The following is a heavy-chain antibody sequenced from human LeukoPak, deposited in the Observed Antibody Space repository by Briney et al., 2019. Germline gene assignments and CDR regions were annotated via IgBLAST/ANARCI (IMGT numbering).Heavy chain of an antibody. J-gene: IGHJ5*02. CDR3: ARVGSSGWYHWSDP. V-gene: IGHV1-2*02. CDR1: GYTFTGYY. D-gene: IGHD6-19*01. Sequence: GASVKVSCKASGYTFTGYYMHWVRQAPGQGLEWMGWINPNSGVTGSAQKFQGRVTMTRDKSISTVYMELSRLTSDDTAVYFCARVGSSGWYHWSDPWGQGTLVTVSS. CDR2: INPNSGVT.